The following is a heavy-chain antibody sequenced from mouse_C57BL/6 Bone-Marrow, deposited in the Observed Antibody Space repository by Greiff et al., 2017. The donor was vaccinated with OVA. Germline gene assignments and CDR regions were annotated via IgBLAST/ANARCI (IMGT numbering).Heavy chain of an antibody. J-gene: IGHJ2*01. CDR1: GFTFSSYA. CDR2: ISDGGSYT. CDR3: ARNWDSYYFDD. Sequence: EVKLMESGGGLVKPGGSLKLSCAASGFTFSSYAMSWVRQTPEKRLEWVATISDGGSYTYYPDNVKGRFTISRDNAKNNLYLQMSHLKSEDTAMYYCARNWDSYYFDDWGQGTTLTVSS. V-gene: IGHV5-4*03. D-gene: IGHD4-1*01.